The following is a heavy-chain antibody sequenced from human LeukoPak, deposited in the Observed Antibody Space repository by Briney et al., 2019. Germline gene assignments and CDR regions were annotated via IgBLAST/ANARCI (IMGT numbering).Heavy chain of an antibody. V-gene: IGHV3-23*01. CDR1: GFTFSTYA. CDR3: AREQSGTRGWYTVDY. J-gene: IGHJ4*02. D-gene: IGHD6-19*01. Sequence: PAGSLRLSCAASGFTFSTYAITWVRQGPGKGLEWVSAIRPDGDRTYYANSVRGRFTISRDNSKDTVYLQINGLRVEETAVYYCAREQSGTRGWYTVDYWGQGTLVTVSS. CDR2: IRPDGDRT.